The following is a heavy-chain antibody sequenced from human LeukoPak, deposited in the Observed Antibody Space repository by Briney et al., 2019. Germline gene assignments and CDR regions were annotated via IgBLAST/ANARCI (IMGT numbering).Heavy chain of an antibody. J-gene: IGHJ6*04. CDR1: GLTVSSNY. D-gene: IGHD3-10*02. CDR2: ISSSSSYI. V-gene: IGHV3-21*01. CDR3: AELGITMIGGV. Sequence: KSGGSLRLSCAASGLTVSSNYMNWVRQAPGKGLEWVSSISSSSSYIYYADSVKGRFTISRDNAKNSLYLQMNSLRAEDTAVYYCAELGITMIGGVWGKGTTVTISS.